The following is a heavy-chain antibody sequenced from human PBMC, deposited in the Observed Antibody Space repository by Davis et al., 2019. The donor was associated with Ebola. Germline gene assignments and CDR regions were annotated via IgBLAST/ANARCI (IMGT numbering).Heavy chain of an antibody. CDR2: INPNRGGS. Sequence: ASVKVSCKASGYTFTGYGISWVRQATGQGLEWMGWINPNRGGSSSTLQLQGRVTMTSDTSISSAYMNLASLTSDDPAVYYCATQMGRIAPRPAFNIWGQGTLVSVSS. J-gene: IGHJ3*02. V-gene: IGHV1-2*02. CDR1: GYTFTGYG. CDR3: ATQMGRIAPRPAFNI. D-gene: IGHD5-24*01.